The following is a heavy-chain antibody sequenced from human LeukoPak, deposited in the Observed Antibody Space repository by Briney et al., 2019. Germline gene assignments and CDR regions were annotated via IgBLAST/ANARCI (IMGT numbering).Heavy chain of an antibody. CDR2: INPSGAGT. V-gene: IGHV1-46*01. J-gene: IGHJ6*02. CDR3: ARSGSSTGTYYYYYGMDV. Sequence: ASVTVSCKASGYAFTAYYMHWVRQAPGQGLERMGIINPSGAGTSYAQKFQGRVTMTRDTSTSTVYLELTSLRSEDTAVYYCARSGSSTGTYYYYYGMDVWGQGTTVTVSS. D-gene: IGHD1-26*01. CDR1: GYAFTAYY.